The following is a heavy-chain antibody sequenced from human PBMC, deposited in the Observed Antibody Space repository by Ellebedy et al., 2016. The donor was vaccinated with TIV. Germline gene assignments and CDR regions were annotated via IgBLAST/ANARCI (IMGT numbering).Heavy chain of an antibody. CDR3: ARQDLEVIGTGPVDS. J-gene: IGHJ4*02. CDR1: EYRFSNYY. V-gene: IGHV5-51*01. Sequence: GESLKISCEDSEYRFSNYYIAWVRQMPGRGLEWMGIIYPGNSDTTYSPSFRGQVTISADKSINTVYLQWSSLKSSDTAMYYCARQDLEVIGTGPVDSWGQGTLVTVSS. D-gene: IGHD2-21*01. CDR2: IYPGNSDT.